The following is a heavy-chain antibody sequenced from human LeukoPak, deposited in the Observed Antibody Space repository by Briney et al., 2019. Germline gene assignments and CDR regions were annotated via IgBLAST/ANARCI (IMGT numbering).Heavy chain of an antibody. CDR3: ARHRSPSSLSFFDI. V-gene: IGHV4-4*09. CDR2: IYTSETT. J-gene: IGHJ4*02. Sequence: PSETLSLTCTVSGASISSYYWSWIRQPPGKGLEWIGYIYTSETTNFNPALWSRVTISIDTSKNQVSLRLSSVTAADTALYYCARHRSPSSLSFFDIWGQGMLVIVSS. D-gene: IGHD2-2*01. CDR1: GASISSYY.